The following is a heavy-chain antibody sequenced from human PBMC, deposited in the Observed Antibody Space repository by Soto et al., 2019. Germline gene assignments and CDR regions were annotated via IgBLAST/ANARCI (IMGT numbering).Heavy chain of an antibody. V-gene: IGHV1-18*04. CDR2: ISAYNGNT. CDR3: ARDLWDWNHNWFDP. Sequence: RASVKVSCKASGYTFTSYGISWVRRAPGQGLEWMGWISAYNGNTNYAQKLQGRVTMTTDTSTSTAYMELRSLRSDDTAVYYCARDLWDWNHNWFDPWGQGTLVTVSS. CDR1: GYTFTSYG. J-gene: IGHJ5*02. D-gene: IGHD1-1*01.